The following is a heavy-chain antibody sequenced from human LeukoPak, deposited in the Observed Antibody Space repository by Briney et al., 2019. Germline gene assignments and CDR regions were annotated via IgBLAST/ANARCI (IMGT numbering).Heavy chain of an antibody. CDR3: ARDRNHYYGSGSYHHYFDY. CDR1: GFTFRSYW. CDR2: IKEDGREK. D-gene: IGHD3-10*01. Sequence: GGSLRLSCAASGFTFRSYWMSWVRQAPGKGLEWVAKIKEDGREKYYVDSEKGRFTISRENAKTSLYLQMNSLRAEDTAVYYCARDRNHYYGSGSYHHYFDYWGQGTLVTVSS. V-gene: IGHV3-7*01. J-gene: IGHJ4*02.